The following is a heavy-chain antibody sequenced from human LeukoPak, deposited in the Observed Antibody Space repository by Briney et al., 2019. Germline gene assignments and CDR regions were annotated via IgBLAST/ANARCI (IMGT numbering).Heavy chain of an antibody. Sequence: GGSLRLSCAASGFIFSSYAMSWVRQAPGKGLEWVSAISGGADLIYYADSVKGRFIISRDNSRNTLSLQMNSLRAEDTAVYYCAKATGDGGTFHYWGQGTLVTVSS. D-gene: IGHD7-27*01. J-gene: IGHJ4*02. CDR3: AKATGDGGTFHY. CDR1: GFIFSSYA. CDR2: ISGGADLI. V-gene: IGHV3-23*01.